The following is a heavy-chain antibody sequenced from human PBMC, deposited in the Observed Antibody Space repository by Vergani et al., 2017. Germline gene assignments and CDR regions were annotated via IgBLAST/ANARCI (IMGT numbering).Heavy chain of an antibody. D-gene: IGHD3-22*01. V-gene: IGHV3-23*04. J-gene: IGHJ4*02. CDR1: GFTFSSYA. CDR3: ARVNYYDSSGYYFAGRGYYFDY. Sequence: EVQLVESGGGLVQPGGSLRLSCAASGFTFSSYAMSWVRQAPGKGLEWVSAISGSGGSTTYADSVKGRFTISSDNSKNSLYLQMNSLRAEDTAVYYCARVNYYDSSGYYFAGRGYYFDYWGQGTLVTVSS. CDR2: ISGSGGST.